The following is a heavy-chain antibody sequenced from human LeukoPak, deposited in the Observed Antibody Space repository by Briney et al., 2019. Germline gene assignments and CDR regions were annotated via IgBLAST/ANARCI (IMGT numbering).Heavy chain of an antibody. CDR3: ARQNDYGDPNWFDP. D-gene: IGHD4-17*01. J-gene: IGHJ5*02. CDR1: GGSISSGDYY. CDR2: IYYSGST. Sequence: ASETLSLTCTVSGGSISSGDYYWSWIRQPPGKGLEWIGYIYYSGSTSYNPSLKSRVTISVDTSKNQFSLKLSSVTAADTAVYYCARQNDYGDPNWFDPWGQGALVTVSS. V-gene: IGHV4-30-4*01.